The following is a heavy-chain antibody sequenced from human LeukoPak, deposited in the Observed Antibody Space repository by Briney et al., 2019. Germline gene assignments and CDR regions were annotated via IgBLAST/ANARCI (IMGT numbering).Heavy chain of an antibody. CDR2: IYPSGST. Sequence: SETLSLTCTVSGGSISSYYWSWIRQPAGEGLEWIGRIYPSGSTIYNPSLKSRVSISVDQSMNQLSLKLSSVTAADTAVYYCARSYGGNPMYFFDSWGQGTLVTVSS. D-gene: IGHD4-23*01. CDR3: ARSYGGNPMYFFDS. J-gene: IGHJ4*02. CDR1: GGSISSYY. V-gene: IGHV4-4*07.